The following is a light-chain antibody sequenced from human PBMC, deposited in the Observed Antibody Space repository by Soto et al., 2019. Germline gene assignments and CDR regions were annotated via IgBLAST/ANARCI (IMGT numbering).Light chain of an antibody. CDR3: SSHTTTRTVV. J-gene: IGLJ2*01. V-gene: IGLV2-14*01. Sequence: QSALTQPASVSGSPGQSITISCTGTSRDVGAYNYVSWYQQHPGKAPKLIISDVSNRPSGISNRFSGSKSGNTASLTISGLQAEDEADYYCSSHTTTRTVVFGGGTQLTVL. CDR1: SRDVGAYNY. CDR2: DVS.